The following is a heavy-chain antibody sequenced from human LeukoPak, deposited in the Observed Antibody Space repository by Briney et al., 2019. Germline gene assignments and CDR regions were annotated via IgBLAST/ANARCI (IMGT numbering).Heavy chain of an antibody. D-gene: IGHD6-13*01. V-gene: IGHV1-2*02. CDR2: INPNSGGT. CDR3: ARDSRAAGIDY. Sequence: ASVKVSGKASGYTFTDYYMHWVRQAPGQGLEWMGWINPNSGGTNYAQRFQGRVTMTSDTSISTAYMELSRLRSDDTAVYYCARDSRAAGIDYWGQGTLVTVSS. CDR1: GYTFTDYY. J-gene: IGHJ4*02.